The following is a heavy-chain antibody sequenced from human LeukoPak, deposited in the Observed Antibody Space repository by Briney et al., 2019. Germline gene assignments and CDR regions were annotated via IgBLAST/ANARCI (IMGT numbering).Heavy chain of an antibody. Sequence: SETLSLTCAIYGGSFSNYYWSWIRQPPGKGLEWIGEIHHSGSTNYNPSLKSRVTISVDTSKNQFSLKLSSVTAADTAVYYCARIRFEQPVYSYYYYMDVWGKGTTVTVSS. CDR3: ARIRFEQPVYSYYYYMDV. J-gene: IGHJ6*03. D-gene: IGHD6-6*01. CDR2: IHHSGST. CDR1: GGSFSNYY. V-gene: IGHV4-34*01.